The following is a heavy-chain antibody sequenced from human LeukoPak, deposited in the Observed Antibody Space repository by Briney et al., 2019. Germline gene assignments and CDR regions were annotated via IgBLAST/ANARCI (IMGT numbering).Heavy chain of an antibody. CDR2: IRYDGSNK. J-gene: IGHJ5*02. Sequence: GGSLRLSCAASGFTFINYGMSWVRQAPGKGLEWVAFIRYDGSNKYYADSVKGRFTISRDNSKNTLYLQMNSLRAGDTAVYYCARMGSNYDSSGYSVGWFDPWGQGTLVTVSS. CDR3: ARMGSNYDSSGYSVGWFDP. CDR1: GFTFINYG. D-gene: IGHD3-22*01. V-gene: IGHV3-33*08.